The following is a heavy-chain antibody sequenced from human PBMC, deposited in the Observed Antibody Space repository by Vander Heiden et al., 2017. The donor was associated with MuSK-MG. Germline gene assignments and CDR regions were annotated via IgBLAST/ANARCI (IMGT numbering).Heavy chain of an antibody. CDR3: ARDIGDPHYYYYYMDV. CDR1: GDTFTGYY. Sequence: QVQLVQSGAEVKKPGASVKAYCKASGDTFTGYYMPWVRQAPGQGLEWMGWINPNSGGTNYAQKFQGRVTMTRDTSISTAYMGLSRLRSDDTAVYYCARDIGDPHYYYYYMDVWGKGTTVTVSS. CDR2: INPNSGGT. J-gene: IGHJ6*03. D-gene: IGHD3-16*01. V-gene: IGHV1-2*02.